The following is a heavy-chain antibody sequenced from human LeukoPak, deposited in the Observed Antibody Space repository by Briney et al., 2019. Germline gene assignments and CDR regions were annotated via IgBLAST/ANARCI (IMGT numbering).Heavy chain of an antibody. CDR1: GFTFSSYA. CDR2: ISGSGGST. Sequence: GGSLRLSCAASGFTFSSYAMSWVRQAPGKGLEWVSAISGSGGSTYYADSVKGRFTISRDNSKNTLYLQMNSLRAEDTAVYYCAKFPSRGSYTSPIDYWGQGTLVTVSS. V-gene: IGHV3-23*01. D-gene: IGHD1-26*01. CDR3: AKFPSRGSYTSPIDY. J-gene: IGHJ4*02.